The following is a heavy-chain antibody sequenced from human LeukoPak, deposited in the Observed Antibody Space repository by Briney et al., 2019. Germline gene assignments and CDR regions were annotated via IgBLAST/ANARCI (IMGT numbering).Heavy chain of an antibody. D-gene: IGHD2-21*02. V-gene: IGHV4-59*12. CDR1: GGSISSYY. CDR3: ARDGVVVTASYYYYYYMDV. CDR2: IYYSGST. Sequence: SETLSLTCTVSGGSISSYYWSWIRQPPGKGLEWIGYIYYSGSTNYNPSLKSRVTISEDTSKNQFSLKLSSVTAADTAVYYCARDGVVVTASYYYYYYMDVWGKGTTVTISS. J-gene: IGHJ6*03.